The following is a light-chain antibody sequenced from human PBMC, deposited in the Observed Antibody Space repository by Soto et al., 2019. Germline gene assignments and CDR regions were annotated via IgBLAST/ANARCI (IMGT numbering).Light chain of an antibody. J-gene: IGKJ1*01. CDR3: QQFNNWPPWT. V-gene: IGKV3-15*01. CDR2: GAS. Sequence: EIVLTQSPGTLSLSPWERATLSCISIQSVSSSYLAWYQQKPGQAPRLLIYGASTRAAGIPDRFSGSGSGTEFTLTISGLQSDDFAVYYCQQFNNWPPWTFGQGTKVDIK. CDR1: QSVSSSY.